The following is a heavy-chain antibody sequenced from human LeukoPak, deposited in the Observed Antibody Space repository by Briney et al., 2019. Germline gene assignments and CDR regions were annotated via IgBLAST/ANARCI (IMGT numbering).Heavy chain of an antibody. CDR2: ISYTGST. D-gene: IGHD4-17*01. Sequence: SEALSLTCTVSGGSISSSSYYWSWIRQPPGKGLEWIGYISYTGSTKSNPALKSRVTISGDRSKNQFSLKMTSVTAADTAVYYCAKSHPAVTTTDWYFDLWGRGTLVTVSS. CDR3: AKSHPAVTTTDWYFDL. V-gene: IGHV4-61*01. J-gene: IGHJ2*01. CDR1: GGSISSSSYY.